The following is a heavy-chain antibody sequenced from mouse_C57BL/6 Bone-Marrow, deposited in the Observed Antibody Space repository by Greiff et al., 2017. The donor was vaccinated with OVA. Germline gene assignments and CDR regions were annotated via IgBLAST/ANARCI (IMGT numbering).Heavy chain of an antibody. J-gene: IGHJ2*01. CDR2: IDPSDSYT. D-gene: IGHD1-1*01. CDR3: ARDCSSLYYFDY. V-gene: IGHV1-69*01. CDR1: GYTFTSYW. Sequence: QVQLQQPGAELVMPGASVKLSCKASGYTFTSYWMHWVKQRPGQGLEWIGEIDPSDSYTNYNQKFKGKSTLTVDKSSSTAYMQLSSLTSEDSAVYYCARDCSSLYYFDYWGQGTTLTVSS.